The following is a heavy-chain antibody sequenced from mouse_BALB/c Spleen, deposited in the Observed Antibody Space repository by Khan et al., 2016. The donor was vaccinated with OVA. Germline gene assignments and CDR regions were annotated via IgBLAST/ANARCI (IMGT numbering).Heavy chain of an antibody. J-gene: IGHJ2*01. CDR1: GYTFINYW. Sequence: QVQLKEPGAELAKPGASVKMSCKASGYTFINYWILWVKQRPGQGLEWIGNINPSTGYTEYNQNFKDKATLTADKSSSTAYLQLSSLTSEDSAVYYCERRGLRWEFNYWGQGTTLTVSS. V-gene: IGHV1-7*01. D-gene: IGHD1-1*01. CDR2: INPSTGYT. CDR3: ERRGLRWEFNY.